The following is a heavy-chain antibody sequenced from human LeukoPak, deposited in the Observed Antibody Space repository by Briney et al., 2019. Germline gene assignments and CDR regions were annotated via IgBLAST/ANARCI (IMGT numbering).Heavy chain of an antibody. Sequence: SSETLSLTCTVSGDSFTSTDDFWGWIRQPPGKGLEWIGSINYSGKTYYNPSLKSRVIISVDTSKNQVPLRLSSVTAADTAVYYCARSSYSSGRYGGLDVWGQGTTVTVSS. CDR3: ARSSYSSGRYGGLDV. J-gene: IGHJ6*02. D-gene: IGHD3-22*01. CDR1: GDSFTSTDDF. CDR2: INYSGKT. V-gene: IGHV4-39*01.